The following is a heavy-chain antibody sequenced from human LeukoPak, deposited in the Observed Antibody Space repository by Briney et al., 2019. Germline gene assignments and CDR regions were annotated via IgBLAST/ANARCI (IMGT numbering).Heavy chain of an antibody. J-gene: IGHJ4*02. CDR1: GFTFSSYG. CDR3: AKDRRLYSYGNYFDY. Sequence: GGSQRLSCAASGFTFSSYGMHWVRQAPGKGLEWVAFIRYDGSNKYYADSVKGRFTISRDNSKNTLYLQMNSLRAEDTAVYYCAKDRRLYSYGNYFDYWGQGTLVTVSS. D-gene: IGHD5-18*01. CDR2: IRYDGSNK. V-gene: IGHV3-30*02.